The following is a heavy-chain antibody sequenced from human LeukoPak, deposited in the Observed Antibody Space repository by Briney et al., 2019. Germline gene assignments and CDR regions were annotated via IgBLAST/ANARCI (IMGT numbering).Heavy chain of an antibody. Sequence: PSETLSLTCAVSGGSISSSNWWSWVRQPPGKGLEWIGEIYHSGSTNYNPSLKSRVTISVDKSKNQFSLKLSSVTAADTAVYYCARVESSSTSFGWFDYWGQGTLVTVSS. D-gene: IGHD2-2*01. CDR1: GGSISSSNW. CDR2: IYHSGST. V-gene: IGHV4-4*02. CDR3: ARVESSSTSFGWFDY. J-gene: IGHJ4*02.